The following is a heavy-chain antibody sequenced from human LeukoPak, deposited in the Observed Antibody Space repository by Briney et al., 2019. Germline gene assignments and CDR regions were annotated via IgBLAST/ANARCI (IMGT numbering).Heavy chain of an antibody. CDR2: MNPNSGNT. CDR1: GYTFTSYD. V-gene: IGHV1-8*01. Sequence: ASVKVSCKASGYTFTSYDINWVRQATGQGLEWMGWMNPNSGNTGYAQKFQGRVTMTRNTSISTAYMELSSLRSEDTVVYYCARRYGSGSYYGYYYYGMDVWGQGTTVTVSS. D-gene: IGHD3-10*01. J-gene: IGHJ6*02. CDR3: ARRYGSGSYYGYYYYGMDV.